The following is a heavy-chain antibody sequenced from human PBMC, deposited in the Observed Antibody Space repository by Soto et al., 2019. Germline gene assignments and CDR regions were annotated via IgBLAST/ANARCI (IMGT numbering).Heavy chain of an antibody. CDR1: GFTFSSYA. V-gene: IGHV3-23*01. CDR2: ISGSGGST. CDR3: AKDRAAAAAYDY. Sequence: GESLKISCAASGFTFSSYAMSWVRQAPGKGLEWVSAISGSGGSTYYADSVKGRFTISRDNSKNTLYLQMNSLRAEDTAVYYCAKDRAAAAAYDYWGQGTLVTVSS. D-gene: IGHD6-13*01. J-gene: IGHJ4*02.